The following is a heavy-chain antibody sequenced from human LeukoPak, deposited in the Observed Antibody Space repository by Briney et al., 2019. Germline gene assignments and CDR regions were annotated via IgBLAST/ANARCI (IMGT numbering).Heavy chain of an antibody. CDR3: ARALNPLPGTYYFDY. D-gene: IGHD2-15*01. CDR1: GASINSHY. CDR2: IYISGST. Sequence: SETLSLTCSVPGASINSHYWTWIRQPAGKGLEWIGRIYISGSTNYSPSLKSRVTMSVATSKNQFSLNLISVTAADTAVYYCARALNPLPGTYYFDYWGQGILVTVSS. V-gene: IGHV4-4*07. J-gene: IGHJ4*02.